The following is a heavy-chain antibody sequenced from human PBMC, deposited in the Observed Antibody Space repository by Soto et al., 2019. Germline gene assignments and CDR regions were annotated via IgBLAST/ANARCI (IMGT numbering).Heavy chain of an antibody. CDR1: DFTFNDAW. J-gene: IGHJ4*02. V-gene: IGHV3-15*07. Sequence: VGSLRLSCAASDFTFNDAWVNWVRQPPGMGLEWVGRIKSKADGGTTDYAAPVKGRLTISRDDSKNTVSLQMNSLTTEDTAMYYCATGGYYFDYWGQGTLVTVSS. D-gene: IGHD3-10*01. CDR3: ATGGYYFDY. CDR2: IKSKADGGTT.